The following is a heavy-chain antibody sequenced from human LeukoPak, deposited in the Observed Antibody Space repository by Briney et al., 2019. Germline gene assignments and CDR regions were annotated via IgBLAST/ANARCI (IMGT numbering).Heavy chain of an antibody. D-gene: IGHD6-13*01. CDR1: GYTFTSYG. CDR2: ISAYNGNT. Sequence: GASVKVSCKASGYTFTSYGISWVRQAPGQGLEWMGWISAYNGNTNYAQKLQGRVTMTTDTSTSTAYMELRSLRSDDTAIYYCAKAPMEDSWYIHFDYWGQGTLVTVSS. J-gene: IGHJ4*02. V-gene: IGHV1-18*01. CDR3: AKAPMEDSWYIHFDY.